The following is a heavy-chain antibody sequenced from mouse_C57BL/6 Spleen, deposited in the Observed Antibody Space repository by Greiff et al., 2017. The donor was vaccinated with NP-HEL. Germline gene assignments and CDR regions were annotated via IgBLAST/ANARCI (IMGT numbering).Heavy chain of an antibody. V-gene: IGHV2-3*01. Sequence: QVQLQQSGPGLVAPSQSLSITCTVSGFSLTSYGVSWVRQPPGKGLVWLGVFWGDGSTNYHSALISRLSISKDNSKGQVVLKLNSLQTNDTSTYYCGRLTGTEFAYWGQGTLVTVSA. D-gene: IGHD4-1*01. J-gene: IGHJ3*01. CDR1: GFSLTSYG. CDR2: FWGDGST. CDR3: GRLTGTEFAY.